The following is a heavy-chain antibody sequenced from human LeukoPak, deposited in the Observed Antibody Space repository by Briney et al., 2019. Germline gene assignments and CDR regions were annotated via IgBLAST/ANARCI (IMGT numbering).Heavy chain of an antibody. D-gene: IGHD6-13*01. CDR3: AKVSGYSSSWNTLDAFDI. CDR1: GFTFDDYA. Sequence: GGSLRLSCAASGFTFDDYAMHWVWQAPGKGLEWVSGISWNSGSIGYADSVKGRFTISRDNAKNSLYLQMNSLRAEDTALYYCAKVSGYSSSWNTLDAFDIWGQGTMVTVSS. CDR2: ISWNSGSI. J-gene: IGHJ3*02. V-gene: IGHV3-9*01.